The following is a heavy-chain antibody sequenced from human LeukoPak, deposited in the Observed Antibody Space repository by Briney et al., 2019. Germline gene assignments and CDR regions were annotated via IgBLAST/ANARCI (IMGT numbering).Heavy chain of an antibody. V-gene: IGHV1-18*01. J-gene: IGHJ6*03. Sequence: ASVKVSCKASGYTFTSYGISWVRQAPGQGLEWMGWISAYNGNTNYAQKLQGRVTMTTDTSTSTAHMELRSLRSDDTAVYYCARDGLALSYYYYYYYMDVWGKGTTVTISS. CDR2: ISAYNGNT. D-gene: IGHD6-19*01. CDR3: ARDGLALSYYYYYYYMDV. CDR1: GYTFTSYG.